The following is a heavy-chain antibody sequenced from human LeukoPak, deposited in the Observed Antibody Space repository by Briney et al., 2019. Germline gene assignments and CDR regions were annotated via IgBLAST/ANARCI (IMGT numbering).Heavy chain of an antibody. J-gene: IGHJ4*02. CDR2: IYYSGNT. Sequence: SETLSLTCTVSGGSISSSDYYWAWIRQPPGKGLEWIGSIYYSGNTYYNPSLKSRATISVDTSKNQFSLKLSSVTAADTAVYYCARHSGGYYDSSLFDYWGQGTLVTVSS. CDR3: ARHSGGYYDSSLFDY. CDR1: GGSISSSDYY. V-gene: IGHV4-39*01. D-gene: IGHD3-22*01.